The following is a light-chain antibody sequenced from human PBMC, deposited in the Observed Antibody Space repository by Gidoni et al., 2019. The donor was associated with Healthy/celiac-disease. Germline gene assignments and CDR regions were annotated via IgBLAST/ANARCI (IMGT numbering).Light chain of an antibody. V-gene: IGLV1-44*01. Sequence: QSVLPQPPSASGTPGQGVTISCSGSSSNIGSNTVNWYQQLPGTAPKRLIYSNNQRPSGVPDRFSGSKSGTSASLAISGLQSEDEADYYCAAWDDSLNGWVFGGGTKLTVL. CDR1: SSNIGSNT. J-gene: IGLJ3*02. CDR2: SNN. CDR3: AAWDDSLNGWV.